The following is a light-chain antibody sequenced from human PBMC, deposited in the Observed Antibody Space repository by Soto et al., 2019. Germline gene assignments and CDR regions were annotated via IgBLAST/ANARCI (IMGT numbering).Light chain of an antibody. V-gene: IGKV3-11*01. Sequence: DIVLTQSPATLSLSPGDRATLSCRASQSVRNNLNWYQQKPGQTPRLLIYDASDRAPGIPGRFSGSGSGTDFTLTISNLEPEDFAVYYCQQRSNWPGTFGQGTKLEIK. J-gene: IGKJ1*01. CDR2: DAS. CDR3: QQRSNWPGT. CDR1: QSVRNN.